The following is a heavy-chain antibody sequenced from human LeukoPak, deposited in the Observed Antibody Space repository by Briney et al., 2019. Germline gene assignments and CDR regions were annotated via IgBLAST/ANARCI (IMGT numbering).Heavy chain of an antibody. CDR2: ISGSGGST. D-gene: IGHD3-22*01. V-gene: IGHV3-23*01. CDR3: AKVRTDYYDSSGHAEYFQH. CDR1: GFTFSSYA. J-gene: IGHJ1*01. Sequence: TGGSLRLSCAASGFTFSSYAMSWVRQAPGKGLEWVSAISGSGGSTYYADSVKGRFTISRDNSKNTLYLQMNSLRAEDTAVYYCAKVRTDYYDSSGHAEYFQHWGQGTLVTVSS.